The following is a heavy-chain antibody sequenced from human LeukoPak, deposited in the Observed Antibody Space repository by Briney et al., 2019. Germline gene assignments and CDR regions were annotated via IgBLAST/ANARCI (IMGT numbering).Heavy chain of an antibody. CDR1: GFSLSRNG. CDR3: ARGNLGAFDP. V-gene: IGHV3-30*02. Sequence: GGSLRLSCATSGFSLSRNGMHWVRQAPGQGLEWVAFILSDGSYEYYADSVKGRFTISRDTSRNTLFLQMNSLRTEDTAVYYCARGNLGAFDPWGQGTLVPVSS. J-gene: IGHJ5*02. D-gene: IGHD1-26*01. CDR2: ILSDGSYE.